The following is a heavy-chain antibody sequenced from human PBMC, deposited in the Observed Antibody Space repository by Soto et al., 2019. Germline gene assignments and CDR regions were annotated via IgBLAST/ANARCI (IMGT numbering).Heavy chain of an antibody. CDR3: ARDPTGLLWFGESPRFDY. CDR2: IIPIFGTA. CDR1: GGTFSSYA. J-gene: IGHJ4*02. Sequence: SVKVSCKASGGTFSSYAISWVRQAPGQGLEWMGGIIPIFGTANYAQKFQGRVTITADESTSTAYMELSSLRSEDTAVYYCARDPTGLLWFGESPRFDYWRQRTLVTVSS. V-gene: IGHV1-69*13. D-gene: IGHD3-10*01.